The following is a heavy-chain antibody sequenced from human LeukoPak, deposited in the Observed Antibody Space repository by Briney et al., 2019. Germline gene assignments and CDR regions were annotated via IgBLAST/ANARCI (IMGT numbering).Heavy chain of an antibody. D-gene: IGHD3-22*01. J-gene: IGHJ4*02. CDR2: ISYDGSNI. CDR3: ARSYDSSGYYSFDY. V-gene: IGHV3-30-3*01. Sequence: GGSLRLSCAAPGFTFSAYAMHCVRRAPGRGLEWVAVISYDGSNIYYADSVRGRFTISRDNSKSTLYLQMNSLRAEDTAIYSCARSYDSSGYYSFDYWGQGTLVTVSA. CDR1: GFTFSAYA.